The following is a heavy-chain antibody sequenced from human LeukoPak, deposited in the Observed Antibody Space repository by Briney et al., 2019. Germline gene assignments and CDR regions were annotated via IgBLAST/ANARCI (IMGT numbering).Heavy chain of an antibody. CDR3: ARLGTTVTHFDY. CDR2: IYSGGST. CDR1: GFTVSSNY. J-gene: IGHJ4*02. Sequence: GGSPRLSCAASGFTVSSNYMSWVRQAPGKGLEWVSVIYSGGSTYYADSVKGRFTISRDNSKSTLYLQMNSLRAEDTAVYFCARLGTTVTHFDYWGQGTTVTVSS. V-gene: IGHV3-66*01. D-gene: IGHD4-17*01.